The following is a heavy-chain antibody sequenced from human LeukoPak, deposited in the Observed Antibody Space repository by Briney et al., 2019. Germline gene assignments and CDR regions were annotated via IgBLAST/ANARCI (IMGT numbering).Heavy chain of an antibody. Sequence: IPGGSLRLSCAASGFTFDDHGMSWVRQAPGKGLEWVSSISSTSTYIYYADSMKGRFTISRDNAKNSLFLQMNNLRAEDTAVYFCARRATTERGHSYGLDFWGQGTLVTVSS. CDR3: ARRATTERGHSYGLDF. CDR1: GFTFDDHG. D-gene: IGHD5-18*01. J-gene: IGHJ4*02. CDR2: ISSTSTYI. V-gene: IGHV3-21*01.